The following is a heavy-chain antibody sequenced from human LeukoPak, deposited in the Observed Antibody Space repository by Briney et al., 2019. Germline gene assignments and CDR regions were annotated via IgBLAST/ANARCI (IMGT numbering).Heavy chain of an antibody. J-gene: IGHJ5*01. CDR1: GDSLTNFY. Sequence: PSETLSLTCTVSGDSLTNFYWSWIRQPAGKGLEWIGRVYTNERTKYNPSLKSRLTMSVDTSSNQVFLRLTSVSAADTAVCYCARDVGFPARFDSWGQGILVTVSS. CDR3: ARDVGFPARFDS. V-gene: IGHV4-4*07. CDR2: VYTNERT. D-gene: IGHD1-26*01.